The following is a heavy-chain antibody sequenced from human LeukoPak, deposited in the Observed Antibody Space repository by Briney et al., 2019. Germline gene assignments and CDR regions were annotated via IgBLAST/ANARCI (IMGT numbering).Heavy chain of an antibody. J-gene: IGHJ4*02. D-gene: IGHD3-16*01. Sequence: GGSLRLSCTASGFTFGDYAMGWVRQAPGKGLEWVGFIRSKAYGGTTEYAASVKGRFTISRDDSKSIAYLQMNSLKTEDTAVYYCTRDAQAGGIDYWGQGTLVTVSS. V-gene: IGHV3-49*04. CDR2: IRSKAYGGTT. CDR1: GFTFGDYA. CDR3: TRDAQAGGIDY.